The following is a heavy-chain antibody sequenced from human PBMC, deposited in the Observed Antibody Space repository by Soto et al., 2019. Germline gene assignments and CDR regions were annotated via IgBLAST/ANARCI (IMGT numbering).Heavy chain of an antibody. V-gene: IGHV4-59*01. CDR1: GSSIGSYY. CDR3: AREGYYDSSGYYHPPVDY. CDR2: IYYSGST. D-gene: IGHD3-22*01. J-gene: IGHJ4*02. Sequence: SETLSLTCTDHGSSIGSYYWSWIRQAPGKGLEWIGYIYYSGSTNSTPSLKSRVTISVDTSKNQFSLKLSSVTAADTAVYYCAREGYYDSSGYYHPPVDYWGQGTLVTVS.